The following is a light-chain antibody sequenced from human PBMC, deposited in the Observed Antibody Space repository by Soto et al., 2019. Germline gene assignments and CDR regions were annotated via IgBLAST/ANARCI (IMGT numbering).Light chain of an antibody. CDR2: GAS. CDR1: QSVSSN. CDR3: QHRSNWPPT. Sequence: EIVMTQSPATLSVSPGERATLSCRASQSVSSNLAWYQQKPGQAPRLLIYGASTRATGIPARFSGSGSGTEFTLTISSLEPEDSAVYYCQHRSNWPPTFGQGTRLEIK. V-gene: IGKV3-15*01. J-gene: IGKJ5*01.